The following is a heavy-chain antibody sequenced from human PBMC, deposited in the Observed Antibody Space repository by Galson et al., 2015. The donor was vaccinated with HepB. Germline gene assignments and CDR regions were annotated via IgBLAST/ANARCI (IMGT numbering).Heavy chain of an antibody. Sequence: SVKVSCKASGYTFTTNGISWVRQAPGQGLEWMGWISANSGNTKYAQNLQGRVTLTGDTSTGTAYLELRSLRSDDTAAYYCARDRDYRFDYWGQGTLVTVSS. CDR2: ISANSGNT. CDR1: GYTFTTNG. J-gene: IGHJ4*02. CDR3: ARDRDYRFDY. D-gene: IGHD4/OR15-4a*01. V-gene: IGHV1-18*04.